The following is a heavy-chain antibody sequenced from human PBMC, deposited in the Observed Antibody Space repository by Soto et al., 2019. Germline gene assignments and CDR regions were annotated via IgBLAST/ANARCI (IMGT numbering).Heavy chain of an antibody. J-gene: IGHJ4*02. Sequence: GGSLRLSCAASGLTFSSYAMSWVRQAPGKGLEWVSTISGSGSSTYYADSVKGRFTISRDNSKNTLYLQMNSLKAEDTAVYYCAKDPSWRIAATFYIDYSGQGTLVTVST. CDR2: ISGSGSST. D-gene: IGHD6-13*01. CDR3: AKDPSWRIAATFYIDY. CDR1: GLTFSSYA. V-gene: IGHV3-23*01.